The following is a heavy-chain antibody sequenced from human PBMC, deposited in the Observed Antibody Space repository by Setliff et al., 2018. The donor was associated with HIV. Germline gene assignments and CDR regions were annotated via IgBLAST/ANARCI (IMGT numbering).Heavy chain of an antibody. CDR3: ARDRDIVVVPANPQGYYYYMDV. V-gene: IGHV4-61*02. J-gene: IGHJ6*03. CDR1: GGSISSGNYY. D-gene: IGHD2-2*01. CDR2: IYSSGST. Sequence: PSETLSLTCTVSGGSISSGNYYWSWIRQPAGKGLEWIGRIYSSGSTNYNPSLKSRVTISINTSKNQFSLKLSSVTAADTAVYYCARDRDIVVVPANPQGYYYYMDVWGKGTTVTVSS.